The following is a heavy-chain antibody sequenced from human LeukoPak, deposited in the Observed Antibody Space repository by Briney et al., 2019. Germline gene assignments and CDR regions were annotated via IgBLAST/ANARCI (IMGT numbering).Heavy chain of an antibody. J-gene: IGHJ4*02. V-gene: IGHV3-23*01. CDR2: ISISGDDT. D-gene: IGHD1-26*01. CDR1: GFTFSSSA. CDR3: ANPEWGTYLVGFDY. Sequence: PGGSLRLSGAASGFTFSSSAMNWVRQAPGKGLEWVSTISISGDDTYYAESVKGRFTISRDNSKNTLYLRMNSLRAEDTAVYFCANPEWGTYLVGFDYWGQGTLVTVSS.